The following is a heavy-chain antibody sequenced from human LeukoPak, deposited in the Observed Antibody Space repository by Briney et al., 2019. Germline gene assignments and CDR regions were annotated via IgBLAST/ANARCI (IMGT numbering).Heavy chain of an antibody. CDR3: ARGLGIAVAGRYDY. D-gene: IGHD6-19*01. J-gene: IGHJ4*02. Sequence: SETLSLTCAVYGGSFSGYYWSWIRQPPGKGLEWIGEINHSGSTNYNPSLKSRVTISVDTYKNQFSLKLSSVTAADTAVYYCARGLGIAVAGRYDYWGQGTLVTVSS. CDR1: GGSFSGYY. V-gene: IGHV4-34*01. CDR2: INHSGST.